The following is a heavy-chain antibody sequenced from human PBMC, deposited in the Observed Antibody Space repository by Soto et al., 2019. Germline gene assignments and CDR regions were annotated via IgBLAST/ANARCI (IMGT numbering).Heavy chain of an antibody. CDR3: AHRVLRTVFGLVTTTAIYFDF. D-gene: IGHD3-3*01. CDR2: IYWDDDK. J-gene: IGHJ4*02. Sequence: QITLNESGPTQVKPRQTLTLTCTFSAFSLTTSGVGVGWIRQSPGKAPEWLALIYWDDDKRYSPSLKSRLTITKDPSKNQVVLTMADLDTADTATYYCAHRVLRTVFGLVTTTAIYFDFWGQGTPVAVSS. CDR1: AFSLTTSGVG. V-gene: IGHV2-5*02.